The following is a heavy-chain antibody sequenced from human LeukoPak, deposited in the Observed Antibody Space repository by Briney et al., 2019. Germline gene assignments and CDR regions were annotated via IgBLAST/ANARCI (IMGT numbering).Heavy chain of an antibody. V-gene: IGHV3-7*01. CDR2: IKQDGSEK. J-gene: IGHJ3*02. Sequence: GGSLRLSCAASEFTFSTYWMSWVRQAPGKGLEWVADIKQDGSEKYYVDSVKGRFTISRQNAKNSLFLQMNSLRAEDTAVYYCARHRSGGSQDDAFDIWGQGTMVTVFS. D-gene: IGHD2-15*01. CDR1: EFTFSTYW. CDR3: ARHRSGGSQDDAFDI.